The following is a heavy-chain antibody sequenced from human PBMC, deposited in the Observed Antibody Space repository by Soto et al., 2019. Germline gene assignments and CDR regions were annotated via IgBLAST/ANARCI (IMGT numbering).Heavy chain of an antibody. CDR3: ARHAVAGIHYYYYMDV. J-gene: IGHJ6*03. Sequence: PSETLSLTCTVSGGSISSSSYYWGWIRQPPGKGLEWIGSIYYSGSTYYNPSLKSRVTISVDTSKNQFSLKLGSVTAADTAVYYCARHAVAGIHYYYYMDVWGKGTTVTVSS. CDR1: GGSISSSSYY. V-gene: IGHV4-39*01. D-gene: IGHD6-19*01. CDR2: IYYSGST.